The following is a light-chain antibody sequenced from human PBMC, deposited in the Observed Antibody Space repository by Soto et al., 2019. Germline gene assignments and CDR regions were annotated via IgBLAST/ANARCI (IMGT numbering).Light chain of an antibody. Sequence: EIVMTQSPATLSVSPGERATLSCRASQSVRRNLACSQQKPGQAPRLLIYGASTRATGISAMFSGSGSGTEFTLTIRSLQPEDFAVYYCQHYDSWPLTFGGGTKVEIK. CDR1: QSVRRN. J-gene: IGKJ4*01. CDR2: GAS. V-gene: IGKV3-15*01. CDR3: QHYDSWPLT.